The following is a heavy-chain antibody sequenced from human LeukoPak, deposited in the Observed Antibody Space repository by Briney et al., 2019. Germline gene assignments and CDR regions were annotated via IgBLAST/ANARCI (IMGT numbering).Heavy chain of an antibody. Sequence: GSLRLSCAASGFTFSSYAMSWVRQAPGKGLEWVSPISGSGDSTYYADSVKGRFTISRDNPKNTLYLQMNSLRAEDTAVYYCAKGRGFTSTSCYNYWGQGTLVTVSS. V-gene: IGHV3-23*01. D-gene: IGHD2-2*02. CDR1: GFTFSSYA. CDR2: ISGSGDST. J-gene: IGHJ4*02. CDR3: AKGRGFTSTSCYNY.